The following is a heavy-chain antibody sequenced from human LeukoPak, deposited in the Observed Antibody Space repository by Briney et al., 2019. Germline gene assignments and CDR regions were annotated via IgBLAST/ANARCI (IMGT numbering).Heavy chain of an antibody. Sequence: GGSLRLSCAASGFTFSSYAMSWVRQAPGKGLEWVSAISGSGGSTYYADSVKGRFTISRDNSKNTLYLQMNSLRAEDTAVYYCARGNRMGISLYYFDYWGQGTLVTVSS. CDR1: GFTFSSYA. D-gene: IGHD1-14*01. CDR3: ARGNRMGISLYYFDY. J-gene: IGHJ4*02. V-gene: IGHV3-23*01. CDR2: ISGSGGST.